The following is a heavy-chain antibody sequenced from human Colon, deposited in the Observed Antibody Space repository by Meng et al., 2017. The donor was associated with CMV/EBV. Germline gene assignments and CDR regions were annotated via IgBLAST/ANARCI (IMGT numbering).Heavy chain of an antibody. D-gene: IGHD1-20*01. V-gene: IGHV1-2*02. CDR2: INPNSGGT. CDR3: ARAPYNWNDEGWFDP. J-gene: IGHJ5*02. Sequence: QVQLVESGAKVKKPGASWKVSCKASGYTFTGYYMHWVRQAPGQGLEWMGWINPNSGGTNYAQKFQGRVTMTRDTSISTAYMELSRLRSDDTAVYYCARAPYNWNDEGWFDPWGQGTLVTVSS. CDR1: GYTFTGYY.